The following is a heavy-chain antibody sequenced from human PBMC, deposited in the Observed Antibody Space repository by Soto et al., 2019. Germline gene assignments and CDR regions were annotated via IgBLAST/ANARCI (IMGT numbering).Heavy chain of an antibody. CDR2: ISTSVTII. J-gene: IGHJ4*02. V-gene: IGHV3-11*01. CDR3: ARAGGSGWSLDY. D-gene: IGHD6-19*01. CDR1: GYIFSDYY. Sequence: QGQLVESGGGLVQPGGSLRLSCAASGYIFSDYYMTWLRQAPGKGLEWVSYISTSVTIISYADSVKGRFTISRDDAKNSLYLQMNSLRADDTAIYYFARAGGSGWSLDYWGQGTLVTVSS.